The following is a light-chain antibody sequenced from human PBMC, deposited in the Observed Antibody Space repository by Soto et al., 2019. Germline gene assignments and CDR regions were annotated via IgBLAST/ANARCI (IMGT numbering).Light chain of an antibody. CDR3: SSYTSSSLYV. CDR2: DVS. Sequence: QSVLTQPASVSGSPGQSITISCTGTSSDVGGYNYVSWYQQRPGKAPKVMIYDVSNRPSGVSNRFSGSKSGNTASLTISGLQAEDEADYYCSSYTSSSLYVFGTGTQLTVL. V-gene: IGLV2-14*01. CDR1: SSDVGGYNY. J-gene: IGLJ1*01.